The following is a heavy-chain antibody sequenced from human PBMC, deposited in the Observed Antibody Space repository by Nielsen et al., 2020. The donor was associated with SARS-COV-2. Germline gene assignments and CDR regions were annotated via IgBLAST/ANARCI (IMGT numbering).Heavy chain of an antibody. CDR3: ARGYGSGSYKPFDY. CDR2: ISSSGSTI. Sequence: GSLRLSCAASGFTFSSYEMNWVRQAPGKGLEWVSYISSSGSTIYYADSVKGRFTISRDNAKNSLYLQMNSLRAEDTAVYYCARGYGSGSYKPFDYWGQGTLVTVSS. CDR1: GFTFSSYE. V-gene: IGHV3-48*03. D-gene: IGHD3-10*01. J-gene: IGHJ4*02.